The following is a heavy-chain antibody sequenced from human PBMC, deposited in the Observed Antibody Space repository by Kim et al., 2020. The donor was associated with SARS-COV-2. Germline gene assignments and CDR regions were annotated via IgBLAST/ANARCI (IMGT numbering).Heavy chain of an antibody. V-gene: IGHV3-23*01. Sequence: SGCSTYHADSVKGRFTISRDNSKNTLYLQMNSPRAEDTAVYYCANLQFDYWGQGTLVTVSS. J-gene: IGHJ4*02. CDR2: SGCST. CDR3: ANLQFDY.